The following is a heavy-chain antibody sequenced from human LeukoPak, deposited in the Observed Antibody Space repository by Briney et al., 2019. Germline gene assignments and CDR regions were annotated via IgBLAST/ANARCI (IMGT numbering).Heavy chain of an antibody. CDR3: ARGYSSGWYSYYYYYYMDV. V-gene: IGHV3-11*01. J-gene: IGHJ6*03. CDR2: ISSSGSTI. Sequence: GGSLRLSCAASGFTFSDYYMSWIRQAPGKGLEWVSYISSSGSTIYYADSVKGRFTISRDNAKNSLYLEMNSLTAADTAVYYCARGYSSGWYSYYYYYYMDVWGKGTTVTVSS. CDR1: GFTFSDYY. D-gene: IGHD6-19*01.